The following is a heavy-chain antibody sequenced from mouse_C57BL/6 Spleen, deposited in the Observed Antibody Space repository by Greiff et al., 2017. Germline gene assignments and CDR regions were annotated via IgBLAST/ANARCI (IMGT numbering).Heavy chain of an antibody. D-gene: IGHD2-10*02. Sequence: EVKLVESGGGLVKPGGSLKLSCAASGFTFSDYGMHWVRQAPEKGLEWVAYISSGSSTIYYEDTVKGRFTSFRDNATNTLFLQLTSLRSEDTAMYYCARDRGYGNYAWFAYWGQGTLVTVSA. CDR3: ARDRGYGNYAWFAY. CDR1: GFTFSDYG. J-gene: IGHJ3*01. CDR2: ISSGSSTI. V-gene: IGHV5-17*01.